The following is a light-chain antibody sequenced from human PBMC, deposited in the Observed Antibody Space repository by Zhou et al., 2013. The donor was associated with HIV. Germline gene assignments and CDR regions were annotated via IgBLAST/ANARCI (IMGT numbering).Light chain of an antibody. V-gene: IGKV1-13*02. CDR1: QGISSA. Sequence: AIQLTQSPSSLSASVGDRVTITCRASQGISSALAWYQQQSGKAPKLLIYAASSLESGVPSRFSGSGSGTDFTLTISSLQPEDFATYYCQQLNSYPLTFGGGTKVEIK. CDR3: QQLNSYPLT. CDR2: AAS. J-gene: IGKJ4*01.